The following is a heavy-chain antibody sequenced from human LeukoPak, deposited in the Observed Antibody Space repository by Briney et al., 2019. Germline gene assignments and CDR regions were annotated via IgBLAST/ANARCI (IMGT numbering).Heavy chain of an antibody. CDR3: AKDSPSGSYSSGVDY. V-gene: IGHV3-30*18. CDR2: ISYDGSNK. Sequence: GRFLRLSCAASGFTFSSYGMHWVRQAPGKGLEWVAVISYDGSNKYYADSVKGRFTISRDNSKNTLYLQMNSLRAEDTAVYYCAKDSPSGSYSSGVDYWGQGTLVTVSS. CDR1: GFTFSSYG. D-gene: IGHD1-26*01. J-gene: IGHJ4*02.